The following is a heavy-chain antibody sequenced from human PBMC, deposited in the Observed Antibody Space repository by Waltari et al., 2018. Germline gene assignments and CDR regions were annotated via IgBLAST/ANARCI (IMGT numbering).Heavy chain of an antibody. CDR2: IYHSGST. CDR1: GYSISSGYY. CDR3: ARRYIRYLNWFDP. Sequence: QMQLQESGPGLVKPSETLSLTCAVSGYSISSGYYWGWIRQPPGKGLEWIGSIYHSGSTYYNPSLKSRVTISVDTSKNQFSLKLSSVTAADTAVYYCARRYIRYLNWFDPWGQGTLVTVSS. V-gene: IGHV4-38-2*01. D-gene: IGHD5-18*01. J-gene: IGHJ5*02.